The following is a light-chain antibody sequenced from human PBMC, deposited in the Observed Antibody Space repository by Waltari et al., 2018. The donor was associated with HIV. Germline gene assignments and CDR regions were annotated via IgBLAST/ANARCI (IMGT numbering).Light chain of an antibody. CDR1: QNIKDY. V-gene: IGKV1-5*03. CDR3: QHNDGWPWT. Sequence: QMTQSPSTLSAFVGDRVTITCRASQNIKDYLAWYQQKPGKAPKLLIYKASTLQSGFPSRFSGSGSGTDFTLTISSLQPDDFATYYCQHNDGWPWTFGQGTKAE. J-gene: IGKJ1*01. CDR2: KAS.